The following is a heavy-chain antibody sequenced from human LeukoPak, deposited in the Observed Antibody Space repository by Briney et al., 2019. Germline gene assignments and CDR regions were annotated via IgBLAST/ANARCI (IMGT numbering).Heavy chain of an antibody. Sequence: GASVKVSCKASGYTFTGYYMHWVRQAPGQGLEWMGGIIPIFGTANYAQKFQGRVTITADKSTSTAYMELSSLRSEDTAVYYCARAAREPYCTNGVCPSFDPWGQGTLVTVSS. V-gene: IGHV1-69*06. CDR1: GYTFTGYY. CDR2: IIPIFGTA. J-gene: IGHJ5*02. D-gene: IGHD2-8*01. CDR3: ARAAREPYCTNGVCPSFDP.